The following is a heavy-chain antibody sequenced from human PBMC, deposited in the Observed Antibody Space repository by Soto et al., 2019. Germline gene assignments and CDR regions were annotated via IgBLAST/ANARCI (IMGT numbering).Heavy chain of an antibody. Sequence: TSETLSLTCTVSGGSISSGGYYWSWIRQHPGKGLEWIGYIYYSGSTYYNPSLKSRVTISVDTSKNQFSLKLSSVTAADTAVYYCARERTLMTTVTDNWFDPWGQGTLVTVSS. CDR2: IYYSGST. D-gene: IGHD4-4*01. CDR1: GGSISSGGYY. V-gene: IGHV4-31*03. J-gene: IGHJ5*02. CDR3: ARERTLMTTVTDNWFDP.